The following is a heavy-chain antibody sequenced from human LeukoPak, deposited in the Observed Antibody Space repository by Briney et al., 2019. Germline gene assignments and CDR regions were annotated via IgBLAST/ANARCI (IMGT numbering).Heavy chain of an antibody. CDR2: ISGSGGST. J-gene: IGHJ4*02. CDR1: GFTFSSYA. D-gene: IGHD3-22*01. V-gene: IGHV3-23*01. Sequence: PGGSLRLSCAASGFTFSSYAMSWVRQAPGKGLEWVSAISGSGGSTYYADSVKGRFTISRDNSKNTLYLQMNSLRAEDTAVYYCAKDQYYDSSGHYRVRTTSFDYWGQGTLVTVSS. CDR3: AKDQYYDSSGHYRVRTTSFDY.